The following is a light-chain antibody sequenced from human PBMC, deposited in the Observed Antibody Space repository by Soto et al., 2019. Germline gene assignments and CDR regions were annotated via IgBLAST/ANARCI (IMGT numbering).Light chain of an antibody. Sequence: DIVMTQSPLSLPVTPGEPASISCRSSQSLLQRNGYNYLDWYLQKPGQSPQLLIYLASYRASGVPDRFSGSGSGTDFTLKISRVEAEDVGVYSCMQASQTLFTFGGGTKVEIK. CDR3: MQASQTLFT. CDR2: LAS. CDR1: QSLLQRNGYNY. J-gene: IGKJ4*01. V-gene: IGKV2-28*01.